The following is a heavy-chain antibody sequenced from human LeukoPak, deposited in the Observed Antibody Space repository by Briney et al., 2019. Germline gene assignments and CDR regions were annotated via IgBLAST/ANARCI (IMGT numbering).Heavy chain of an antibody. J-gene: IGHJ4*02. V-gene: IGHV3-23*01. CDR3: VRETFDYSGSGSPAL. CDR1: GFTFGSYA. CDR2: ISGSGGST. Sequence: GGSLRLSCAASGFTFGSYAMSWVRQAPGKGLEWVSVISGSGGSTYYADSVKGRFTISRDNSKNTLYLQMNSLRVEDTAVYYCVRETFDYSGSGSPALWGQGTLVTVSS. D-gene: IGHD3-10*01.